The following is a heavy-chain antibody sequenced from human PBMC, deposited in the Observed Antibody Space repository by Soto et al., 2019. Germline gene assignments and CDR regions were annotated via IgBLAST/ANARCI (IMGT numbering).Heavy chain of an antibody. J-gene: IGHJ6*02. Sequence: SVKVSCKASGYTFTGYYMHWVRQAPGQGLEWMGWINPNSGGTNYAQKFQGRVTMTRDTSISTAYMELSRLRSDDTAVYYCARASSGWSDYYYYGMDVWGQGTTVTVSS. CDR2: INPNSGGT. D-gene: IGHD6-19*01. CDR1: GYTFTGYY. CDR3: ARASSGWSDYYYYGMDV. V-gene: IGHV1-2*02.